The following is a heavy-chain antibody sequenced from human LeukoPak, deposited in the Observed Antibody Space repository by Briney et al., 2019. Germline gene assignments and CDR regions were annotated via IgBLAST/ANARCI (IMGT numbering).Heavy chain of an antibody. J-gene: IGHJ5*02. D-gene: IGHD2-2*01. V-gene: IGHV1-69*04. CDR2: IIPSLGIA. CDR3: ARDNCLYCSSTSCYAEVGWVDP. CDR1: GGTFSSYA. Sequence: SVKVSCKASGGTFSSYAISWVRQAPGQGLEWIGRIIPSLGIANYAEKFQGRFTITADKSKSTAYMDLSSLRTENTAVYYCARDNCLYCSSTSCYAEVGWVDPGGQRSLVTVS.